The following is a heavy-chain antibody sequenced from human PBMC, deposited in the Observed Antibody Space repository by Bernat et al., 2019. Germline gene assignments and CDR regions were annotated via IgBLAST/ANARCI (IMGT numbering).Heavy chain of an antibody. V-gene: IGHV3-23*01. CDR2: ISGSGGST. CDR1: GFTFSSYA. Sequence: EVQLLESGGGLVQPGGSLRLSCAASGFTFSSYAMSWVRQAPGKGLEWVSAISGSGGSTYYADSVKGRFNISRDNSKNTLYLQMNSLRAEDTAVYYCAKEAEVLRYFDWLLPDFDYWGQGTLVTVSS. D-gene: IGHD3-9*01. J-gene: IGHJ4*02. CDR3: AKEAEVLRYFDWLLPDFDY.